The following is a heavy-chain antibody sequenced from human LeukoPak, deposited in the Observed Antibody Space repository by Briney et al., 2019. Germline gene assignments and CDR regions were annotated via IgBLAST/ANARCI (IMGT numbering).Heavy chain of an antibody. Sequence: HPGVSLRLSCAASGFPFSSYGMHWVRQAPGKGLEWVAVIWYDESNQYYADSVKGRFTISRDNPKNTLSLQMNSLRAEDTAVYYCAKGVSGYSAYLDYWGQGTLVTVSS. CDR2: IWYDESNQ. CDR3: AKGVSGYSAYLDY. V-gene: IGHV3-33*06. D-gene: IGHD5-12*01. J-gene: IGHJ4*02. CDR1: GFPFSSYG.